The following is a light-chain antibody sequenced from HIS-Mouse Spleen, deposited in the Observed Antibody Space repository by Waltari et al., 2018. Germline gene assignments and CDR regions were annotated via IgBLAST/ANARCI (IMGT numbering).Light chain of an antibody. J-gene: IGLJ3*02. V-gene: IGLV3-25*03. CDR1: ALPKQN. CDR3: QSADSSGTYWV. CDR2: KDS. Sequence: SYELTQPPSVSVSPGQTARNTCSGDALPKQNAYWYQQKPGQAPVLVIYKDSERPSGIPERFSGSSSGTTVTLTISGVQAEDEADYYCQSADSSGTYWVFGGGTKLTVL.